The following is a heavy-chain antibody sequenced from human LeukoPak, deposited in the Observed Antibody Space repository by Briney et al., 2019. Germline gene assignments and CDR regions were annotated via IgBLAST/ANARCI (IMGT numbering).Heavy chain of an antibody. CDR3: AHRDTTMVRVDY. D-gene: IGHD5-18*01. CDR1: GFTFRNAS. J-gene: IGHJ4*02. V-gene: IGHV3-15*01. CDR2: IKSKTDGGTT. Sequence: PGRSLRLSCAATGFTFRNASMSWVRQAPGKGLECVGRIKSKTDGGTTDYAAPVKGRFTISRDDSKNTLYLQMNSLTTEDTAVYFCAHRDTTMVRVDYWGQGTLVTVSS.